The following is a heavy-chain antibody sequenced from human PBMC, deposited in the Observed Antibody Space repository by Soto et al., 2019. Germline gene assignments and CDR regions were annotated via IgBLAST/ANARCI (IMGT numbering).Heavy chain of an antibody. J-gene: IGHJ4*02. CDR1: GFTFSSSW. CDR3: TRYDNTVTSFDY. V-gene: IGHV3-74*01. Sequence: GGSLRLSCAASGFTFSSSWMHWVRQAPGKGLVWVSRINGDGSRTDYADSVKGRFTISRDNARNTLYLQIHSLGAEDTAVFYCTRYDNTVTSFDYWGQGTLVTVSS. CDR2: INGDGSRT. D-gene: IGHD4-17*01.